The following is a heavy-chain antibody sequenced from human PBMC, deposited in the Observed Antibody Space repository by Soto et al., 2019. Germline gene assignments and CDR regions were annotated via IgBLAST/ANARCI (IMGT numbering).Heavy chain of an antibody. CDR1: GGSISSGGYS. D-gene: IGHD2-15*01. V-gene: IGHV4-30-2*01. Sequence: LSLTCAVSGGSISSGGYSWSWIRQPPGKGLEWIGYIYHSGSTYYNPSLKSRVTISVDRSKNQFSLKLSSVTAADTAVYYCARAHSLRYFDYWGQGTLVTVSS. J-gene: IGHJ4*02. CDR3: ARAHSLRYFDY. CDR2: IYHSGST.